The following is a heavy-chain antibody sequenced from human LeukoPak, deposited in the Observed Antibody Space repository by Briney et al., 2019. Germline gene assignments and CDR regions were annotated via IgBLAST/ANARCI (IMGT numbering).Heavy chain of an antibody. D-gene: IGHD2-2*01. CDR3: ARSVVPAAMIH. Sequence: PGGSLRLSCAASGFTVSSNYMSWVRQAPVKGLEWVSVIYSGGSTYYADSVKGRFTISRDNSKNTLYLQMNSLRAEDTAVYYCARSVVPAAMIHWGQGTLVTVSS. CDR1: GFTVSSNY. J-gene: IGHJ4*02. V-gene: IGHV3-53*01. CDR2: IYSGGST.